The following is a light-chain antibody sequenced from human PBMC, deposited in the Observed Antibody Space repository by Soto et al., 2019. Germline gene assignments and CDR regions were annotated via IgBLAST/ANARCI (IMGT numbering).Light chain of an antibody. CDR2: KAS. Sequence: DIQMTQSPSTLSGSVGDRVTITCRASQTISSWLAWYQQKPGKAPKLLIYKASTLKSGVPSRFSGSGSGTEFTLTISSLQPDDFETYYCQQYNSYSEAFGQGTKVELK. V-gene: IGKV1-5*03. CDR3: QQYNSYSEA. J-gene: IGKJ1*01. CDR1: QTISSW.